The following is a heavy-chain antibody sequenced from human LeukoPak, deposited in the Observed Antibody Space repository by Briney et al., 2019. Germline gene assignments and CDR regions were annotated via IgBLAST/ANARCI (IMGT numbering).Heavy chain of an antibody. Sequence: PGGSLRLSCAVSGFTFSSYAMSWGRNAQGKGLEWVSAISGSGGSTYYADSVKGRFTISRGNSKNALDLQMNGLRGEDTAVYYCAKYRSSSWYPIVVDYWGQGTLVTVSS. V-gene: IGHV3-23*01. J-gene: IGHJ4*02. D-gene: IGHD6-13*01. CDR3: AKYRSSSWYPIVVDY. CDR2: ISGSGGST. CDR1: GFTFSSYA.